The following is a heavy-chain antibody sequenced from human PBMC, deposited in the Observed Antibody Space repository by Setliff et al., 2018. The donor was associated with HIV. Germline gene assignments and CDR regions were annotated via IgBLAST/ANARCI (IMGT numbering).Heavy chain of an antibody. CDR3: ARSRRIQLWLPLNY. Sequence: GASVKVSCKASGGTFSSYAISWVRQAPGQGLEWMGGIIPILGIANYAQKFQCRVTITADKSTSTAYMELSSLRSEDTAVYYCARSRRIQLWLPLNYWGQGTLVTVS. CDR1: GGTFSSYA. CDR2: IIPILGIA. V-gene: IGHV1-69*10. D-gene: IGHD5-18*01. J-gene: IGHJ4*02.